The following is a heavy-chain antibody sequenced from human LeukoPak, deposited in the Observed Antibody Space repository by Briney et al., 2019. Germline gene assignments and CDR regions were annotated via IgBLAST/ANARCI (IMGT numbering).Heavy chain of an antibody. CDR2: TYYRSNWYN. V-gene: IGHV6-1*01. D-gene: IGHD3-10*01. CDR1: GDSVSSNSVA. J-gene: IGHJ4*02. Sequence: SQTLSLTCALSGDSVSSNSVAWNWIRQSPSRGLEWLGRTYYRSNWYNDYAPSVKSRITINPDTSKNQFSLQLNSVTPEDTAVYYCARGLWVGEILFDYWGQGSLVTVSS. CDR3: ARGLWVGEILFDY.